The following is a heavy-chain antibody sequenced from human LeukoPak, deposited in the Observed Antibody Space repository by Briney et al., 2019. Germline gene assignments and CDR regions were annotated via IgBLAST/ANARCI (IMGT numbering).Heavy chain of an antibody. CDR2: IYYSGST. Sequence: SETLSLTCTVSGGAISSYYWSWIRQPPGKGLEWIGYIYYSGSTNYNPSLKSRVTISVDTSKNQSSLKLSSVPAADTAVYYCARDSGLVGIDYWGQGTLVTVSS. V-gene: IGHV4-59*01. J-gene: IGHJ4*02. CDR1: GGAISSYY. CDR3: ARDSGLVGIDY. D-gene: IGHD1-26*01.